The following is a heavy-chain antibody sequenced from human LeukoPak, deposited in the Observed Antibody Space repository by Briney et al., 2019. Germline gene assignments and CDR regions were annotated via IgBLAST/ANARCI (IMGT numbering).Heavy chain of an antibody. D-gene: IGHD1-26*01. CDR2: IYYLGST. CDR1: AGSISTYY. J-gene: IGHJ4*02. V-gene: IGHV4-59*01. Sequence: SETLSLTCTVSAGSISTYYWSWVRQPPGKGLEWIGYIYYLGSTNYNPSLKSRVTISVDTSKIQFSLKLSSVTAADTAVYYCARLALQEVGATQTYYLDYWGQGTLVTVSS. CDR3: ARLALQEVGATQTYYLDY.